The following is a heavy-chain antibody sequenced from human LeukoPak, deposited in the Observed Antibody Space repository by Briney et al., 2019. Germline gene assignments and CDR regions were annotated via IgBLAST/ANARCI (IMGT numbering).Heavy chain of an antibody. D-gene: IGHD1-14*01. CDR3: ARATGYGMDV. CDR1: GVSISSYY. V-gene: IGHV4-59*01. Sequence: SETLSLTCTVSGVSISSYYWSWIRQPPGKGLEWIGYIYYSGSTNYNPSLKSRVTISVDTSKNQFSLKLSSVTAADTAVYYCARATGYGMDVWGQGTTVTVSS. CDR2: IYYSGST. J-gene: IGHJ6*02.